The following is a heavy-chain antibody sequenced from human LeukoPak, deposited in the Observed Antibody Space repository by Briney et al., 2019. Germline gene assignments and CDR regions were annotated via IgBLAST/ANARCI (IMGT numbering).Heavy chain of an antibody. CDR1: GGSISSYY. J-gene: IGHJ4*02. CDR2: IYYSGST. CDR3: ARGVQWLVFHY. Sequence: PSETLSLTCTVSGGSISSYYWSWIRQPPGKGLEWIGYIYYSGSTNYNPSLTSRVTISVDTSKNQFSLKLSSVTAADTAVYYCARGVQWLVFHYWGQGTLVSVSS. D-gene: IGHD6-19*01. V-gene: IGHV4-59*01.